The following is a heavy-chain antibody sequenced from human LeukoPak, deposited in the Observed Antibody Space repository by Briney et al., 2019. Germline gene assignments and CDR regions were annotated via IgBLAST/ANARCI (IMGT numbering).Heavy chain of an antibody. CDR1: GGSISSGGYS. CDR3: AKVSRVYDFWSGYYTGHFDY. D-gene: IGHD3-3*01. J-gene: IGHJ4*02. Sequence: PSQTLSLACAVSGGSISSGGYSWSWIRQPPGKGLEWIGYIYHSGSTYYNPSLKSRVTISVDRSKNQFSLKLNSVTAADTAVYYCAKVSRVYDFWSGYYTGHFDYWGQGILVTVSS. V-gene: IGHV4-30-2*01. CDR2: IYHSGST.